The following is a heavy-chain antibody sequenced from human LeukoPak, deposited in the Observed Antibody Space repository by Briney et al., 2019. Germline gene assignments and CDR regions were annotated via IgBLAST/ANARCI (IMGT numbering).Heavy chain of an antibody. CDR3: ARDLVVAATPGAFDY. J-gene: IGHJ4*02. Sequence: SVKVSCKTSGYTFSSYAISWVRQAPGQGLEWMGRIIPILGIANYAQKFQGRVTITADKSTSTAYMELSSLRSEDTAVYYCARDLVVAATPGAFDYWGQGTLVTVSS. D-gene: IGHD2-15*01. CDR2: IIPILGIA. V-gene: IGHV1-69*04. CDR1: GYTFSSYA.